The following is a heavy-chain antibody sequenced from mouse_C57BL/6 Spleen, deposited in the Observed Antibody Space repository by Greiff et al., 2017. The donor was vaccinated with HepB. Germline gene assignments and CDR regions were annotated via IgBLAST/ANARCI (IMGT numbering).Heavy chain of an antibody. Sequence: VQLQQSGAELAKPGASVKLSCKASGYTFTSYWMHWVKQRPGQGLEWIGYINPSSGYTKYNQKFKDKATLTADKSSSTAYMQLSSLTYEDSAVYYCARDTTVVAECFDVWGTGTTVTVSA. CDR3: ARDTTVVAECFDV. CDR2: INPSSGYT. J-gene: IGHJ1*03. CDR1: GYTFTSYW. D-gene: IGHD1-1*01. V-gene: IGHV1-7*01.